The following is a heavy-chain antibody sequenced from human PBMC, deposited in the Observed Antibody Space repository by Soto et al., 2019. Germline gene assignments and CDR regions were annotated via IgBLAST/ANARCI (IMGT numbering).Heavy chain of an antibody. CDR2: ISFDGSNE. J-gene: IGHJ4*02. D-gene: IGHD3-22*01. CDR1: GFTFSSYA. CDR3: ARTPPYYERYFDY. V-gene: IGHV3-30-3*01. Sequence: GGSLRLSCAASGFTFSSYAMHWVRQAPGKGLEWVALISFDGSNEYYADSVKGRFSISRDNSKNTVILQMNSLKPEDTAVYYCARTPPYYERYFDYWGQGT.